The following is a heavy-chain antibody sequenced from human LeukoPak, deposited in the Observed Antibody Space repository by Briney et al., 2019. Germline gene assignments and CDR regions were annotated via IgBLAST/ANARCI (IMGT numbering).Heavy chain of an antibody. CDR2: ISSSGSTI. CDR1: GFTFSSYE. CDR3: ARGGHRWFGEIPMRGWFDP. J-gene: IGHJ5*02. D-gene: IGHD3-10*01. V-gene: IGHV3-48*03. Sequence: GGSLRLSCAASGFTFSSYEMNWVRQAPGKGLEWVSYISSSGSTIDYAGSVKGRFTISRDNAKNTLFLQMNSLRVEDTAVYYCARGGHRWFGEIPMRGWFDPWGQGTLVTVSS.